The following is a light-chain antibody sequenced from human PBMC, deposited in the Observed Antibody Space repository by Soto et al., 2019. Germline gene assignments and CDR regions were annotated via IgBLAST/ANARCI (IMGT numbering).Light chain of an antibody. CDR2: AAS. J-gene: IGKJ1*01. CDR3: QQCYSTLWT. V-gene: IGKV1-39*01. Sequence: DIQMTQSPSSLSASVGDRVTITCRASQSISSYLDWYQQKPGKAPKLLIYAASSMQSGVPSRFSGSGSGTEFTLTISSLQPEDFATYYCQQCYSTLWTFGQGTKVDIK. CDR1: QSISSY.